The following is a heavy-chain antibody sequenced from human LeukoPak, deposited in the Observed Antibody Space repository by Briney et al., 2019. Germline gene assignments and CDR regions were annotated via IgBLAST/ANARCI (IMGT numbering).Heavy chain of an antibody. CDR2: ISWNSGSI. V-gene: IGHV3-9*03. CDR1: GFTFDDYA. CDR3: AKAFAYSSSWAESYFDY. J-gene: IGHJ4*02. Sequence: GGSLRLSCAASGFTFDDYAMHWVRQAPGQGLEWVSGISWNSGSIGYADSVKGRFTISRDNAKNSLYLQMNSLRAEDMALYYCAKAFAYSSSWAESYFDYWGQGTLVTVSS. D-gene: IGHD6-13*01.